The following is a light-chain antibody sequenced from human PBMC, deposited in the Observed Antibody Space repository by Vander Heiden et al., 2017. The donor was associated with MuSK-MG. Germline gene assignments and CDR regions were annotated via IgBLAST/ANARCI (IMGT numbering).Light chain of an antibody. CDR3: HQDYSTPLT. V-gene: IGKV4-1*01. CDR2: WAS. J-gene: IGKJ4*01. CDR1: QSVFYRSSNKNY. Sequence: DILMTQSPDSLAVSLGERATINCKSSQSVFYRSSNKNYLTWYQQKPGQPPRLLIYWASTRESGVPDRFSGSGSGTDFTLTISSLQAEDVAVYYCHQDYSTPLTFGGGTKVEIK.